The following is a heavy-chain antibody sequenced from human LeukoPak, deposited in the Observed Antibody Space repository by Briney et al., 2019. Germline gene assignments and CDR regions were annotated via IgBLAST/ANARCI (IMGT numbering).Heavy chain of an antibody. V-gene: IGHV3-48*03. CDR3: AKESRFSRGFGEPNMDV. D-gene: IGHD3-10*01. Sequence: GGSLRLACAASGFTFSSYEMNWVRQAPGKGLEWVSYISSSGSTIYYADSVKGRFTISRDNAKNTLYLQMNSLRAEDTAVYYCAKESRFSRGFGEPNMDVWGKGTTVTFSS. CDR2: ISSSGSTI. J-gene: IGHJ6*03. CDR1: GFTFSSYE.